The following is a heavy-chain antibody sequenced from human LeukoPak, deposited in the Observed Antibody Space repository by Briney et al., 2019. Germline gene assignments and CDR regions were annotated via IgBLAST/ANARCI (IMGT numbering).Heavy chain of an antibody. CDR2: ISSSSSYI. D-gene: IGHD6-13*01. CDR1: GFTFSSYS. J-gene: IGHJ5*02. CDR3: AREISSSWYVNWFDP. V-gene: IGHV3-21*01. Sequence: GGSLRLSCAASGFTFSSYSMNWVRQAPGKGLEWVSSISSSSSYIYYADSVKGRFTISRDNAKNSLYLQMNSLRAEDTAVYYCAREISSSWYVNWFDPWGQGTLVTVSS.